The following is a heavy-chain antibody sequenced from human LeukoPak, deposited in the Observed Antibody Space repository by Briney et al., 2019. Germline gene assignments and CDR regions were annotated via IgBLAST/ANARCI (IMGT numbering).Heavy chain of an antibody. CDR3: ARDRGKFLIAF. D-gene: IGHD1-26*01. V-gene: IGHV1-3*01. Sequence: ASVKVSCKASGYTFTIYAIHWVRQAPGQRLEWLGWISAGNGDTGYLQKFQGRVTFTRDTSANTVYMELTSLTSEDAAVYYCARDRGKFLIAFWGQGTLVTVSS. CDR1: GYTFTIYA. CDR2: ISAGNGDT. J-gene: IGHJ4*02.